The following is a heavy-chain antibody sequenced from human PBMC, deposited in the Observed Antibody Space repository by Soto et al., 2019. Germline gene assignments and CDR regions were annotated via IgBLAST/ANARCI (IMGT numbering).Heavy chain of an antibody. J-gene: IGHJ6*02. CDR3: ARDRAMTTPGGFYYYYGMDV. CDR1: GGSISSYY. V-gene: IGHV4-59*01. Sequence: QVQLQESGPGLVKPSETLSLTCTVSGGSISSYYWSWIWQPPGKGLEWIGYIYYSGSTNYNPSLKSRVTISVDTSKNQFSLKLSSVTAADTAVYYCARDRAMTTPGGFYYYYGMDVWGQGTTVTVSS. D-gene: IGHD4-4*01. CDR2: IYYSGST.